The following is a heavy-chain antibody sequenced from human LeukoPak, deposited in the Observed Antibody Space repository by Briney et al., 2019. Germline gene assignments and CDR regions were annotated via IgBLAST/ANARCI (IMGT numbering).Heavy chain of an antibody. CDR3: AKTPGIAVAGKGGFDY. CDR2: ISRNSGSI. D-gene: IGHD6-19*01. CDR1: GFTFDDYA. Sequence: GGSLRLSCAASGFTFDDYAMHWVRQAPGKGLEWVSGISRNSGSIGYADSVKGRFTISRDNAKNSLYLQMNSLRAEDTALYYCAKTPGIAVAGKGGFDYWGQGTLVTVSS. V-gene: IGHV3-9*01. J-gene: IGHJ4*02.